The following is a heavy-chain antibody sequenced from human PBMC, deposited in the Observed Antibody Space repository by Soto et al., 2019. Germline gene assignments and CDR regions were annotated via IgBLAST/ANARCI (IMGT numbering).Heavy chain of an antibody. Sequence: PGGSLRLSCAASGFTFSSYWMHWVRQAPGKGLVWVSRINSDGSSTSYADSVKGRFTISRDNAKNTLYLQMNSLRAEDTAVYYCAITGFIAAAGFFDYWGQGTLVTVSS. D-gene: IGHD6-13*01. J-gene: IGHJ4*02. CDR1: GFTFSSYW. V-gene: IGHV3-74*01. CDR3: AITGFIAAAGFFDY. CDR2: INSDGSST.